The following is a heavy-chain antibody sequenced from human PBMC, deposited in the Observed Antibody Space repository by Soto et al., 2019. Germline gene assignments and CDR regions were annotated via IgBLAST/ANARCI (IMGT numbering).Heavy chain of an antibody. CDR1: GYTFTGYY. V-gene: IGHV1-2*02. Sequence: ASVKVSCKASGYTFTGYYMHWVRQAPGQGLVWMGWINPNSGGTNYAQKFQGRVTMTRDTSISTAYMELSRLRSDDTAVYYCASFTGMVTDAFDICGQGTMVTVSS. CDR3: ASFTGMVTDAFDI. CDR2: INPNSGGT. D-gene: IGHD5-18*01. J-gene: IGHJ3*02.